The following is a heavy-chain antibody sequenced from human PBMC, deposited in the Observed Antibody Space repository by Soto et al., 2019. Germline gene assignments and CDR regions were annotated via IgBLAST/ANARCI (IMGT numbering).Heavy chain of an antibody. CDR2: IYYSGST. CDR3: ARVVGLTYCGGDCYPYFDY. V-gene: IGHV4-30-4*01. Sequence: QVQLQESGPGLVKPSQTLSLTCTVSGGSISSGDYYWSWIRQPPGKGLEWIGYIYYSGSTYYNPSLKSRVTISVDTSKNQFSLKLSYVTAADTAVYYCARVVGLTYCGGDCYPYFDYWGQGTLVTVSS. J-gene: IGHJ4*02. CDR1: GGSISSGDYY. D-gene: IGHD2-21*02.